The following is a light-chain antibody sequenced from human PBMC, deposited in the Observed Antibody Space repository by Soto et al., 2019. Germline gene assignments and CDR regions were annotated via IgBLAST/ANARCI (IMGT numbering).Light chain of an antibody. Sequence: QSVLTQPPSASGTPGQRVTISCSGSSSNIGSNTVNWYQQLPGTAPKLLIYSNNQRPSGVPDRFSGSKSGTSASLAISGLQSEDEADYYSAAWDDSLNAVVFGGGTKVTVL. CDR1: SSNIGSNT. V-gene: IGLV1-44*01. CDR3: AAWDDSLNAVV. CDR2: SNN. J-gene: IGLJ2*01.